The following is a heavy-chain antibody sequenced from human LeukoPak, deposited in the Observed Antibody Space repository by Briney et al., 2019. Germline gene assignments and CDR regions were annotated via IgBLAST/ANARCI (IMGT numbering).Heavy chain of an antibody. V-gene: IGHV4-59*08. D-gene: IGHD7-27*01. Sequence: SETLSLTGTVAGGSISSYYCSWIRQPPGKGLEWSGYIYFSGSSNYNPSLKSRVTISVDTSKNQFSLKRSSVTAADTAVYYCARQELNGGSSFDYWGQGNLVTVSS. CDR2: IYFSGSS. CDR1: GGSISSYY. CDR3: ARQELNGGSSFDY. J-gene: IGHJ4*02.